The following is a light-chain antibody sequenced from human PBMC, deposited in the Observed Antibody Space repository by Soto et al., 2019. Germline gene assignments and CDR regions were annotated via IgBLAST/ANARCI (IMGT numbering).Light chain of an antibody. J-gene: IGKJ3*01. CDR1: QSIASSY. CDR3: QQYGSSPRFT. Sequence: EMVLTQSPGTLSLSPGERATLSCRASQSIASSYVAWFQQKPGQAPRLVIYGASSRDTGIPDRFSGSGSRTDFTRTITRLEPEDFAVYYCQQYGSSPRFTFGPGTKVDIK. CDR2: GAS. V-gene: IGKV3-20*01.